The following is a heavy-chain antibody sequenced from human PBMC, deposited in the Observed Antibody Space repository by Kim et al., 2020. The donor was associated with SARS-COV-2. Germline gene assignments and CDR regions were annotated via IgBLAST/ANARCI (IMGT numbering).Heavy chain of an antibody. J-gene: IGHJ4*02. V-gene: IGHV1-3*01. CDR3: ARVHVWGSYRYTARYFDY. CDR2: INAGNGNT. Sequence: ASVKVSCKASGYTFTSYAMHWVRQAPGQRLEWMGWINAGNGNTKYSQKFQGRVTITRDTSASTAYMELSSLRSEDTAVYYCARVHVWGSYRYTARYFDYWGQGTLVTVSS. CDR1: GYTFTSYA. D-gene: IGHD3-16*02.